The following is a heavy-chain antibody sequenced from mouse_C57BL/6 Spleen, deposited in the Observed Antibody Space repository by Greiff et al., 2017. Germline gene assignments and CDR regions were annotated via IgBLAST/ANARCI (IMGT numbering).Heavy chain of an antibody. J-gene: IGHJ1*03. V-gene: IGHV3-6*01. CDR1: GYSITSGYY. CDR2: ISYDGSN. Sequence: EVKVEESGPGLVKPSQSLSLTCSVTGYSITSGYYWNWIRQFPGNKLEWMGYISYDGSNNYNPSLKNRISITRDTSKNQFFLKLNSVTTEDTATYYCASYYYGSSYYWYFDVWGTGTTVTVSS. D-gene: IGHD1-1*01. CDR3: ASYYYGSSYYWYFDV.